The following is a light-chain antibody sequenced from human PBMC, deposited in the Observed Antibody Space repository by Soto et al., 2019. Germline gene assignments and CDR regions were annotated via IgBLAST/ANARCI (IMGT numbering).Light chain of an antibody. V-gene: IGKV1-27*01. CDR1: QGISNY. Sequence: DIQMTQSPSSLSASVGDRVTITCRASQGISNYLAWYQQIPGKVPKLLISAASTLQSGVPSRFSGSGSGTDFTLNIISLQPEDVATYYSQKYTIVPTFGGGTKVEIK. CDR2: AAS. J-gene: IGKJ4*01. CDR3: QKYTIVPT.